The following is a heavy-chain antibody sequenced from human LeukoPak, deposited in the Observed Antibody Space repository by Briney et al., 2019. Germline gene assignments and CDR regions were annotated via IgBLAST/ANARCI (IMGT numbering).Heavy chain of an antibody. CDR1: GGSIGDFY. CDR3: ARGRWARGFGVGLHKNDYYYYMDV. J-gene: IGHJ6*03. CDR2: IHTSGST. V-gene: IGHV4-4*09. Sequence: SETLSLTCTVSGGSIGDFYWSWLRQPPGKGLEWIAYIHTSGSTNYNPSLKSRVTISVDTSKNQFSLKLSSVTAADTAVYYCARGRWARGFGVGLHKNDYYYYMDVWGKGTTVTVSS. D-gene: IGHD3-3*01.